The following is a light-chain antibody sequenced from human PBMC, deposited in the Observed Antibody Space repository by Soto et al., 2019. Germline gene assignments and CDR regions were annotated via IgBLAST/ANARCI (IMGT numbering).Light chain of an antibody. CDR2: GAS. CDR1: QSVSSSY. J-gene: IGKJ3*01. CDR3: QQYSSSPFT. Sequence: IVLTQSPGTLSLSPGERATLSCRASQSVSSSYLAWYQQKPGQAPRLLIYGASSRATGIPDRFSGSGSGTDFPLTISRLEPEDFAVYYCQQYSSSPFTFGPGTKVDIK. V-gene: IGKV3-20*01.